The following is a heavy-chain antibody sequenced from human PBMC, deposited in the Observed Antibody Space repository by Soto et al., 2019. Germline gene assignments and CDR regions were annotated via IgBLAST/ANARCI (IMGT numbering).Heavy chain of an antibody. V-gene: IGHV4-59*01. Sequence: SETLSLTCTFSGGSIRDYFWTWIRQPPGRGLEWIGYIYYSGRTNYNPSLKSRVSISVDTSKNHFSLQLRSVTAADTAVYYCARVGGDDFGDSGGFDYWGQGTMVTVSS. CDR2: IYYSGRT. CDR1: GGSIRDYF. CDR3: ARVGGDDFGDSGGFDY. D-gene: IGHD4-17*01. J-gene: IGHJ4*02.